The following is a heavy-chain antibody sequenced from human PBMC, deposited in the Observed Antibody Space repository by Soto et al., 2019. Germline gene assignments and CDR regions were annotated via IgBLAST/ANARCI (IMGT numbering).Heavy chain of an antibody. D-gene: IGHD3-16*01. V-gene: IGHV3-33*05. Sequence: QVQLVESGGGMVQPGTSLRLSCVGSGFTFRSYVIHWVRQAPGKGLEWVALTSYDGSNNFYGDSVKGRFTISRDNSRNTVELKMDSLRLEDTALYYCARWGTTGGLDVWGHGTLVSVSS. CDR1: GFTFRSYV. CDR2: TSYDGSNN. J-gene: IGHJ4*01. CDR3: ARWGTTGGLDV.